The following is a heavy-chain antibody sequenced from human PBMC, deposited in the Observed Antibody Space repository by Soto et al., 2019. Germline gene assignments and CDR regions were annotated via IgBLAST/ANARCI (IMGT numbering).Heavy chain of an antibody. D-gene: IGHD4-4*01. CDR1: GYTFTGYY. V-gene: IGHV1-2*02. CDR2: INPNSGGT. CDR3: ARDRGLQYYYGMDV. Sequence: ASVKVSCKASGYTFTGYYMHWVRQVPGQGLEWMGWINPNSGGTNYAQKFQGRVTMTRGTSISTAYMELSRLRSDDTAVYYCARDRGLQYYYGMDVWGQGTTVTVSS. J-gene: IGHJ6*02.